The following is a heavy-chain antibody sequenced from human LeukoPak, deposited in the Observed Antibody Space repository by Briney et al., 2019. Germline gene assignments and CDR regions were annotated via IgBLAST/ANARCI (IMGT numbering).Heavy chain of an antibody. V-gene: IGHV3-66*02. D-gene: IGHD6-19*01. CDR2: ICSGGST. CDR3: ARDHSSGWYDY. Sequence: GGSLRLSCAASGFTVSSNYMSWVRQAPGKGLEWVSVICSGGSTYYADSVKGRFTISRDNSKNTLYLQMNSLRAEDTAVYYCARDHSSGWYDYWGQGTLVTVSS. J-gene: IGHJ4*02. CDR1: GFTVSSNY.